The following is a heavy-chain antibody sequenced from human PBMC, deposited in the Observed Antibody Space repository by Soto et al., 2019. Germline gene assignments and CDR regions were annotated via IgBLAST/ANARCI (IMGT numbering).Heavy chain of an antibody. D-gene: IGHD3-3*01. CDR2: ISYDGSNK. V-gene: IGHV3-30-3*01. Sequence: GGSLRLSCAASGFTFSSYAMHGVRQAPGKGLEWVAVISYDGSNKYYADSVKGRFTISRDNSKNTLYLQMNSLRAEDTAVYYCARDHDFWSGYVRTRNWFDPWGQGTLVTVSS. CDR1: GFTFSSYA. J-gene: IGHJ5*02. CDR3: ARDHDFWSGYVRTRNWFDP.